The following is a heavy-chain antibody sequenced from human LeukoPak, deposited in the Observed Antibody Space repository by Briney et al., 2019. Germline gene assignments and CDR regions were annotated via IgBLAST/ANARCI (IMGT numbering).Heavy chain of an antibody. J-gene: IGHJ4*02. D-gene: IGHD4-11*01. CDR1: GGSVSSGSYY. CDR3: ARYTTTALATYFDY. CDR2: IYYSGST. V-gene: IGHV4-61*01. Sequence: PSETLSLTCTVSGGSVSSGSYYWSWIRQPPGKGLEWIGYIYYSGSTNYNPSLKSRVTISVDTSKNQFSLKLSSVTAADTAVYYCARYTTTALATYFDYWGQGTLVTVSS.